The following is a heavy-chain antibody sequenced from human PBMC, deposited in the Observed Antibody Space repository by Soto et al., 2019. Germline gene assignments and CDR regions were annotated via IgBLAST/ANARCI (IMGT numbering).Heavy chain of an antibody. V-gene: IGHV3-23*01. J-gene: IGHJ4*02. Sequence: GESLKISCAASGFTFSSYAMSWVRQAPGKGLEWVSAISGSGGSTYYADSVKGRFTISRDNSKNTLYLQMNSLRAEDTAVYYCAKDLKRHDYWGQGTLVTVSS. CDR1: GFTFSSYA. CDR3: AKDLKRHDY. CDR2: ISGSGGST.